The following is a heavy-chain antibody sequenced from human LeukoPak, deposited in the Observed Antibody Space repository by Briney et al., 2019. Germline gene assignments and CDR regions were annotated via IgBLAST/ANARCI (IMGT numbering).Heavy chain of an antibody. CDR3: AGDGYNSRRFFDY. CDR2: INPNSGGT. V-gene: IGHV1-2*02. Sequence: ASVKVSCKASGYTFTGYYMHWVRQAPGQGLEWMGWINPNSGGTNYAQKFQGRVTMTSDTSINTAYMELSRLISDDTAVYYCAGDGYNSRRFFDYWGQGTLVTVSS. J-gene: IGHJ4*02. D-gene: IGHD5-24*01. CDR1: GYTFTGYY.